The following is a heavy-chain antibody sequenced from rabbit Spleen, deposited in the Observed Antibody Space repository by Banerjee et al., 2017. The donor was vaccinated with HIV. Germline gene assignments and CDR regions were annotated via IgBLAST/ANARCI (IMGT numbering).Heavy chain of an antibody. D-gene: IGHD2-1*01. CDR3: ARGSAAMPMVITGYYLNL. V-gene: IGHV1S40*01. CDR2: IYPDGSGST. CDR1: GFSFSSNYY. Sequence: QSLEESGGDMVKPGASLTLTCTASGFSFSSNYYICWVRQAPGKGLEWIGCIYPDGSGSTAYASWAKGRFTISKTSSTTVTLQMNSLTAADTATYFCARGSAAMPMVITGYYLNLWGPGTLVTVS. J-gene: IGHJ4*01.